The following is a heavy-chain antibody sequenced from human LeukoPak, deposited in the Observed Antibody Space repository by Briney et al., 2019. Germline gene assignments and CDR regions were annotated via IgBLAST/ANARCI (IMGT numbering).Heavy chain of an antibody. CDR3: ATPFGYSSGRGGEYFDY. CDR2: FDPEDGET. Sequence: ASVKVSCKVSGYTLTGLSMHWVRQAPGKGLEWMGGFDPEDGETIYAQKFQGRVTMTEDTSTDTAYMELSSLRSEDTAVYYCATPFGYSSGRGGEYFDYWGQGTLVTVSS. D-gene: IGHD6-19*01. CDR1: GYTLTGLS. V-gene: IGHV1-24*01. J-gene: IGHJ4*02.